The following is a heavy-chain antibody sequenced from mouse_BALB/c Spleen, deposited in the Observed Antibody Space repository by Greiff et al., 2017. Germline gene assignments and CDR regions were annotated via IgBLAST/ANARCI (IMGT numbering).Heavy chain of an antibody. CDR3: ARPSIYYGYDGAY. V-gene: IGHV1-14*01. J-gene: IGHJ3*01. CDR1: GYTFTSYV. CDR2: INPYNDGT. D-gene: IGHD2-2*01. Sequence: EVQLQQSGPELVKPGASVKMSCKASGYTFTSYVMHWVKQKPGQGLEWIGYINPYNDGTKYNEKFKGKATLTSDKSSSTAYMELSSLTSEDSAVYYCARPSIYYGYDGAYWGQGTLVTVSA.